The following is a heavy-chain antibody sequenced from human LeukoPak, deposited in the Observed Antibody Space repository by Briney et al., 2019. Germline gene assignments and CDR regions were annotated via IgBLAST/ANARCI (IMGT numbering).Heavy chain of an antibody. CDR2: IYYSGST. CDR1: SGSISSYY. CDR3: ARGVEYSSSSGLGY. J-gene: IGHJ4*02. D-gene: IGHD6-6*01. V-gene: IGHV4-59*01. Sequence: SETLSLTCTVSSGSISSYYWSWIRQPPGKGLEWIGYIYYSGSTNYNPSLKSRVTILVDTSKNQFSLKLSSVTAADTAVYYCARGVEYSSSSGLGYWGQGTLVTVSS.